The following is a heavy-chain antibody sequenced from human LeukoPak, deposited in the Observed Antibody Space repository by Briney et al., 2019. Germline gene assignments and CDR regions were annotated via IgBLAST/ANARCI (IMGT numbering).Heavy chain of an antibody. CDR1: GGSISSGSYY. J-gene: IGHJ4*02. Sequence: SETLSLTCTVSGGSISSGSYYWSWIRQPAGKGLEWIGRIYTSGSTNYNPSLKSRVTISLDTSENHFSLKLSSVTAPGTAVYYCARVTTGGYYNYWGQGTLVTVSS. V-gene: IGHV4-61*02. D-gene: IGHD3-22*01. CDR2: IYTSGST. CDR3: ARVTTGGYYNY.